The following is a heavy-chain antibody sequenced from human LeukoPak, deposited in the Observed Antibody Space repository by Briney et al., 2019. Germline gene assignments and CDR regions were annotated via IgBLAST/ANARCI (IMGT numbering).Heavy chain of an antibody. Sequence: GGSLRLSCVAPGLTFSSYWIHWVRQAPGKGLEWVSCINGDGGTKSYADSVKGRFTVSRDNAKNTLYLQMNSLRAADTAVYFCVKEVFNWGQGTLVTVSS. CDR2: INGDGGTK. CDR1: GLTFSSYW. V-gene: IGHV3-74*01. CDR3: VKEVFN. J-gene: IGHJ4*02.